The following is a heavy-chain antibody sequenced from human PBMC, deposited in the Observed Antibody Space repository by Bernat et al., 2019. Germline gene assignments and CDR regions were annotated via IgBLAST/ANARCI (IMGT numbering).Heavy chain of an antibody. V-gene: IGHV1-18*01. J-gene: IGHJ5*02. CDR1: GYTFTSYG. CDR2: ISAYNGNT. CDR3: ARFRYSSSWYVGFGWFDP. D-gene: IGHD6-13*01. Sequence: QVQLVQSGAKVKKPGASVKVSCKASGYTFTSYGISWVRQAPGQGLEWMGWISAYNGNTNYAQKLQGRVTMTTDTSTSTAYMELRSLRSDDTAVYYCARFRYSSSWYVGFGWFDPWGQGTLVTVSS.